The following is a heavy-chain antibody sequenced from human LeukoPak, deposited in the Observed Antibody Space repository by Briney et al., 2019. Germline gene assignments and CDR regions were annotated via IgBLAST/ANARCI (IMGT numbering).Heavy chain of an antibody. CDR1: GFTFSSYA. CDR2: ISGSGGST. CDR3: AKPPVTALLWYFDL. V-gene: IGHV3-23*01. J-gene: IGHJ2*01. D-gene: IGHD4-17*01. Sequence: PGGSLRLSCAASGFTFSSYAMSWVRQAPGKGLEWVSAISGSGGSTYYADSVKGRFTISRDNSKNTLYLQMSSLRAEDTALYYCAKPPVTALLWYFDLWGRGTLVAVSS.